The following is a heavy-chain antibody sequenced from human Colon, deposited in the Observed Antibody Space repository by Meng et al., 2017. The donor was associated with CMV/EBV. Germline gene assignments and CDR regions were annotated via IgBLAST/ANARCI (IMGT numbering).Heavy chain of an antibody. CDR2: IFYTGST. J-gene: IGHJ5*01. Sequence: GSLRLSCSVSGDSISSYYWNWVRQPPGKGLEWIGYIFYTGSTNYSPSLKGRVTMSADSSKNRFSMTLTSVTAADTAVYYCARHSSGSYKGWFDSWGQGTLVTVSS. V-gene: IGHV4-59*01. D-gene: IGHD3-10*01. CDR1: GDSISSYY. CDR3: ARHSSGSYKGWFDS.